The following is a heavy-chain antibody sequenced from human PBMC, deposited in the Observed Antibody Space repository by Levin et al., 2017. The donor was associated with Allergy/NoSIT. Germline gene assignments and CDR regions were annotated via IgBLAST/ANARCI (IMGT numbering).Heavy chain of an antibody. V-gene: IGHV3-48*03. CDR2: ISSSGSTI. CDR1: GFTFSSYE. Sequence: GGSLRLSCAASGFTFSSYEMNWVRQAPGKGLEWVSYISSSGSTIYYADSVKGRFTISRDNAKNSLYLQMNSLRAEDTAVYYCARDNSWNDAPGLYDYWGQGTLVTVSS. CDR3: ARDNSWNDAPGLYDY. D-gene: IGHD1-20*01. J-gene: IGHJ4*02.